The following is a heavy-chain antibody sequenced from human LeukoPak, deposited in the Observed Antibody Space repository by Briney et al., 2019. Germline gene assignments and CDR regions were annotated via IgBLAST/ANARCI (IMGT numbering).Heavy chain of an antibody. CDR3: ARASGYCSSTSCLAPRYYYYYMDV. CDR1: GGTFSSYA. CDR2: IIPILGIA. Sequence: ASVKVSCKASGGTFSSYAISWVRQAPGQGLEWMGRIIPILGIANYAQKFQGRVTITRNTSISTAYMELSSLRSEDTAVYYCARASGYCSSTSCLAPRYYYYYMDVWGKGTTVTVSS. D-gene: IGHD2-2*01. V-gene: IGHV1-69*04. J-gene: IGHJ6*03.